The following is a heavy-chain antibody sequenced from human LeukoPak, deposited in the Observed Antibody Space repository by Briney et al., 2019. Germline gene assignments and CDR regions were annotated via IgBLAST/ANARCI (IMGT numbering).Heavy chain of an antibody. D-gene: IGHD4-23*01. CDR2: INHSGST. V-gene: IGHV4-34*01. Sequence: ASETLSLTCAVYGGSFSGYYWSWIRQPPGKGLEWIGEINHSGSTNYNPSLKSRVTISVDTSKNQFSLKLSSVTAADTAVYYCARLGVYGGQYYFDYWGQGTLVTVSS. CDR3: ARLGVYGGQYYFDY. J-gene: IGHJ4*02. CDR1: GGSFSGYY.